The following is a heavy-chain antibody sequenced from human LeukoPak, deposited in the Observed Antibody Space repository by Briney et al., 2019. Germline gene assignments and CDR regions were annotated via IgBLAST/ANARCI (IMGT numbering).Heavy chain of an antibody. Sequence: SVKVSCKASGGTFSSYASSWVRQAPGQGLEWMGGIIPIFGTANYAQKFQGRVTITTDESTSTAYMELSSLRSEDTAVYYCARSSSRAPAAGLPDYWGQGTLVTVSS. V-gene: IGHV1-69*05. D-gene: IGHD6-13*01. CDR3: ARSSSRAPAAGLPDY. CDR1: GGTFSSYA. CDR2: IIPIFGTA. J-gene: IGHJ4*02.